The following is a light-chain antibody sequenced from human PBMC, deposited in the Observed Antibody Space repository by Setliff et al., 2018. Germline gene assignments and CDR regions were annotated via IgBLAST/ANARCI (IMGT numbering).Light chain of an antibody. J-gene: IGLJ1*01. CDR2: DVG. CDR3: SSYTGSNSHV. V-gene: IGLV2-14*01. Sequence: QSALTQPASVSGSPGQSITISCTGTSSDVGGYNYVSWYQQHPGKAPKLMIYDVGKRPSGVSNRFSGSKSGNTASLTISGLQAEDEADYYCSSYTGSNSHVFGTGTKVTVL. CDR1: SSDVGGYNY.